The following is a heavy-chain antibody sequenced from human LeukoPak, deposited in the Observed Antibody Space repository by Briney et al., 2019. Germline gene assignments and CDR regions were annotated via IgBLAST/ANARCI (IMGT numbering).Heavy chain of an antibody. CDR3: ASGISYTPSTSLDY. Sequence: GGSLRLSCAASGFTFSSHSMNWVRQAPGKGLEWISYISSDSSTIYYADSVKGRFTISRDNAKNSLYLQMNSLRAEDTAVYYCASGISYTPSTSLDYWGQGTLVTVSS. D-gene: IGHD2-15*01. CDR2: ISSDSSTI. CDR1: GFTFSSHS. J-gene: IGHJ4*02. V-gene: IGHV3-48*04.